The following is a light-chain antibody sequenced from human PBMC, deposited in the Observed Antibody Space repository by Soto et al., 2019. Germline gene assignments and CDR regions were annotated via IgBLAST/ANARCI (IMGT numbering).Light chain of an antibody. CDR1: SSDVGGYNY. CDR2: EVN. CDR3: NAFITSTTLVV. V-gene: IGLV2-14*01. J-gene: IGLJ2*01. Sequence: SALTQPASVSGSPGQSITISCTGASSDVGGYNYVSWYQQRPGKAPKLMVYEVNNRPSGVSNRFSASKSGNTASLTISGLQAEDEGYYYCNAFITSTTLVVFGGGTQLTVL.